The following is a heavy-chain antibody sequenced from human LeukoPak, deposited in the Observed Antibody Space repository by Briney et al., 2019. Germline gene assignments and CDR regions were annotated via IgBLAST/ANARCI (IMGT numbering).Heavy chain of an antibody. J-gene: IGHJ4*02. D-gene: IGHD6-6*01. Sequence: PGGSLRLSCAASGLTVTSNHMNWVRQAPGKGLEWVSIIYTGGTTHYADSLKDRFTISRDDSINTLYLQMNSLRAEDTAVYYCERDSSSYYFHYWGQGTLVTVSS. CDR1: GLTVTSNH. CDR2: IYTGGTT. V-gene: IGHV3-66*01. CDR3: ERDSSSYYFHY.